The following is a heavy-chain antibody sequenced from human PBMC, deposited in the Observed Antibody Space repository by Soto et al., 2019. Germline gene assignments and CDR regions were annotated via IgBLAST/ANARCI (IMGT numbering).Heavy chain of an antibody. J-gene: IGHJ4*02. CDR3: AREVYYDFWSGFNTHPYYFDD. Sequence: QVQLVESGGGVVQPGRSLRLSCAASGFTFSRHTMHWVRQAPGKGLEWVAAISDDGSNTYYADSVKGRFTISRDNSTNPLYLQMNSLSSEDTAVHPCAREVYYDFWSGFNTHPYYFDDWGQGTLVTVSS. CDR1: GFTFSRHT. CDR2: ISDDGSNT. D-gene: IGHD3-3*01. V-gene: IGHV3-30-3*01.